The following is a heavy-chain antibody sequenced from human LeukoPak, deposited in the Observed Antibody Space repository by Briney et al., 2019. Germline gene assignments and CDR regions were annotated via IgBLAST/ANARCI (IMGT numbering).Heavy chain of an antibody. CDR1: GFTFDDYA. J-gene: IGHJ4*02. CDR2: ISWNSGSI. V-gene: IGHV3-9*01. Sequence: PGRSLRLSCAASGFTFDDYAMHWVRQAPGKGLEWVSGISWNSGSIGYADSVKGRFTISRDNAKNSLYLQMNSLRAEDTALYCCAKDKTQYYYGSGSFPGWGQGTLVTVSS. CDR3: AKDKTQYYYGSGSFPG. D-gene: IGHD3-10*01.